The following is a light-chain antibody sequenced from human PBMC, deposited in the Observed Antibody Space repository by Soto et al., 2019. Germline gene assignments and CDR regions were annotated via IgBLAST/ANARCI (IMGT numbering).Light chain of an antibody. CDR3: SSYAGNTNWV. J-gene: IGLJ3*02. Sequence: QSALTQPPSASGSPGQSVTISCTGTSSDVGGYNYVSWYQHHPGKAPKLMIYDVSKWPSGVPDRFSGSKSGNTASLTVSGLQAEDEADYYCSSYAGNTNWVFGGGTKVTVL. CDR2: DVS. V-gene: IGLV2-8*01. CDR1: SSDVGGYNY.